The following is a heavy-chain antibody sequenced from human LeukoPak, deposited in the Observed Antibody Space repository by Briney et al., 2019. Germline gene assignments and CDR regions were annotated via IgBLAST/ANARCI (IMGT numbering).Heavy chain of an antibody. CDR1: GGSVSDYY. CDR3: ARDRYYYDSSGYLFDY. Sequence: PSETLSLTCTISGGSVSDYYWGWIRQSPGKGLEWIGYIYYTGSTTYNPSLKSRVTMSADTSKNQFSLKLSSVTAADTAVYYCARDRYYYDSSGYLFDYWGQGTLVTVSS. D-gene: IGHD3-22*01. V-gene: IGHV4-59*02. J-gene: IGHJ4*02. CDR2: IYYTGST.